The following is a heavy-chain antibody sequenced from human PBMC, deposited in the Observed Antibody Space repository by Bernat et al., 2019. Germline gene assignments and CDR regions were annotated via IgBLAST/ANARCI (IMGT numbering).Heavy chain of an antibody. CDR3: ARTTVTYRAFDI. J-gene: IGHJ3*02. CDR2: ISYDGSNK. D-gene: IGHD4-17*01. Sequence: QVQLVESGGGVVQPGRSLRLSCAASGFTFSSYAMHWVRQAPGKGLEWVAVISYDGSNKYYADSVKGRFTISRDNSKNTLYLQMNSLRAEDTAVYYCARTTVTYRAFDIWGQGTMVTVSS. CDR1: GFTFSSYA. V-gene: IGHV3-30*01.